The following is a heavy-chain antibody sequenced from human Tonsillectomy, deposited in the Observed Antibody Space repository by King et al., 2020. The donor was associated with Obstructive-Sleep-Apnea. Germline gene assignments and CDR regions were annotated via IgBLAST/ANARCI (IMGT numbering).Heavy chain of an antibody. CDR2: IIPILGIA. CDR1: GGTFSSYA. V-gene: IGHV1-69*10. D-gene: IGHD3-22*01. J-gene: IGHJ3*02. CDR3: ARDPSYYYDSSPRAGYAFDI. Sequence: QLVQSGAEVKKPGSSVKVSCKASGGTFSSYAISWVRQAPGQGLEWMGGIIPILGIANYAQKFQGRVTITADKSTSTAYMELSSLRSEDTAVYYCARDPSYYYDSSPRAGYAFDIWGQGTMVTVSS.